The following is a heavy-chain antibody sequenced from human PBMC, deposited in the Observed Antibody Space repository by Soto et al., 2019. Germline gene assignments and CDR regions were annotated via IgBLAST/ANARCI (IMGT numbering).Heavy chain of an antibody. CDR3: ASQSSEWLLFAS. J-gene: IGHJ4*02. D-gene: IGHD5-12*01. CDR1: GFTFSSYS. Sequence: EVQLVESGGGLVQPGGSLRLSCAASGFTFSSYSMNWVRQAPGKGLEWVSYISSSSSTIYYADSVKGRFTISRDNAKKSLDRQMNSLRAEDTAVYYCASQSSEWLLFASWGQGTLVTVSS. V-gene: IGHV3-48*01. CDR2: ISSSSSTI.